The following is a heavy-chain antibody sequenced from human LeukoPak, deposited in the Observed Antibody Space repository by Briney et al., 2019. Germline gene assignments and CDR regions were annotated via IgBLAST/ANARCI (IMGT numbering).Heavy chain of an antibody. J-gene: IGHJ5*02. Sequence: GASVKVSCKVSGYTLTELSMHWVRQAPGKGLEWMGGFDPEDGETIYAQKFQGRVTMTEDTSTDTAYMELSSLRSEDTAVYYCATDSIGPNWFDPWGQGTLVTVSS. V-gene: IGHV1-24*01. CDR1: GYTLTELS. D-gene: IGHD2-15*01. CDR3: ATDSIGPNWFDP. CDR2: FDPEDGET.